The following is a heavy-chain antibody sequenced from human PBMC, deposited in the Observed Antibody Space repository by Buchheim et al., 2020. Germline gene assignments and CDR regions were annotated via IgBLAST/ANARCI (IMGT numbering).Heavy chain of an antibody. V-gene: IGHV3-21*01. CDR3: ARARIAVAGTIYYYYGMDV. D-gene: IGHD6-19*01. CDR2: ISSSSSYI. J-gene: IGHJ6*02. CDR1: GFTFSSYS. Sequence: EVQLVESGGGLVKPGGSLRLSCAASGFTFSSYSMNWVRQAPGKGLEWVSSISSSSSYIYYADSVMGRFTISRDNAKNSLYLQMNSLRAEDTAVYYCARARIAVAGTIYYYYGMDVWGQGTT.